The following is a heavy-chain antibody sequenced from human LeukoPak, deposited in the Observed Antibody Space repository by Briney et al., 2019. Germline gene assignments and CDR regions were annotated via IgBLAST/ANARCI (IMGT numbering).Heavy chain of an antibody. V-gene: IGHV1-18*01. CDR1: GYTFTSYG. Sequence: ASVKVSCKASGYTFTSYGISWVRQAPGQGLEWMGWISAYNGNTNYAQKLQGRVTMTTDTSTSTAYMELRSLRSDDTAVYYCARKMYDLTSGILEWLLAFDYWGQGTLVTVSS. J-gene: IGHJ4*02. D-gene: IGHD3-3*01. CDR3: ARKMYDLTSGILEWLLAFDY. CDR2: ISAYNGNT.